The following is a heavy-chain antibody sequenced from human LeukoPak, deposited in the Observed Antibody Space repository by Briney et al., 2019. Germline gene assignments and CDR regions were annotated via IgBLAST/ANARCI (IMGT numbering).Heavy chain of an antibody. CDR3: AKDGDFWSGHYIDY. D-gene: IGHD3-3*01. CDR2: IRYDGSNK. CDR1: GFTFSSYG. J-gene: IGHJ4*02. V-gene: IGHV3-30*02. Sequence: GGSLRLSCAASGFTFSSYGMHWVRQAPGKGLEWVAFIRYDGSNKYYADSVKGRFTISRDNSKNTLYLQMSSLRAEDTAVYYCAKDGDFWSGHYIDYWGQGTLVTVSS.